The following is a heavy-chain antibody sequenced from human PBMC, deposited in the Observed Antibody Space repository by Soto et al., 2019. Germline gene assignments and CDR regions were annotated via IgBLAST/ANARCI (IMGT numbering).Heavy chain of an antibody. CDR3: VGARGRLVGFDY. V-gene: IGHV4-34*01. D-gene: IGHD1-26*01. Sequence: QVQLQQWGAGLLKPSETLSLTCAVNSESLRGYYWSWIRQSPGKGLEWIGEIDGSGNTNYSPSLRSRVAMSVDTSKNHFSLNLNSVSAADTAAYYCVGARGRLVGFDYWGQGTLVTVSS. CDR1: SESLRGYY. CDR2: IDGSGNT. J-gene: IGHJ4*02.